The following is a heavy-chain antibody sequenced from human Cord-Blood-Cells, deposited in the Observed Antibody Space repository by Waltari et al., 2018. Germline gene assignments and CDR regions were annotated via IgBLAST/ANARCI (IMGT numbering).Heavy chain of an antibody. CDR1: GFTFDAYA. V-gene: IGHV3-43D*03. D-gene: IGHD1-26*01. CDR2: ISWDGGST. CDR3: AKDIGGATTYYYYGMDV. J-gene: IGHJ6*02. Sequence: EVQLVESGGVVVQPGGSLRLSCAASGFTFDAYALHWVRQAPGKGLVWVSLISWDGGSTYYADSVKGRFTISRDNSKNSLYLQMNSLRAEDTALYYCAKDIGGATTYYYYGMDVWGQGTTVTVSS.